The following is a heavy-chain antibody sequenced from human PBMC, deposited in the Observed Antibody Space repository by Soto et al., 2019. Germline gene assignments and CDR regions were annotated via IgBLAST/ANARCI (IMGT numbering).Heavy chain of an antibody. D-gene: IGHD5-18*01. Sequence: QVHLQESGPGLVEPSETLSLTCTVSGVSISTTTYYWGWIRQPPGKGLEWIGSVYYSGTTYYNPSLKSRVTISVDTSKNHFSLALSSLPAADTAIYYCARHGRRWMDTHFFWGQGTLATVSS. CDR2: VYYSGTT. CDR3: ARHGRRWMDTHFF. V-gene: IGHV4-39*01. J-gene: IGHJ4*02. CDR1: GVSISTTTYY.